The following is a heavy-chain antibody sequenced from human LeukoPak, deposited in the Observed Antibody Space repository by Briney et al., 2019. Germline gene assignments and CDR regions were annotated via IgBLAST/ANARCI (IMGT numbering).Heavy chain of an antibody. CDR2: IWYDGSNK. V-gene: IGHV3-33*01. CDR3: ASTWILDAFDI. D-gene: IGHD5-12*01. Sequence: GGSLRLSCAASGFTFSSYGMHWVRQAPGKGPEWVAVIWYDGSNKYYADSVKGRFTISRDNSKNTLYLQMNSLRAEDTAVYYCASTWILDAFDIWGQGTMVTVSS. J-gene: IGHJ3*02. CDR1: GFTFSSYG.